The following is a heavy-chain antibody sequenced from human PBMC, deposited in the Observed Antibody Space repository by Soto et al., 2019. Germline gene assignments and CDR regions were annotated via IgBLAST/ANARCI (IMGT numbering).Heavy chain of an antibody. V-gene: IGHV4-4*02. CDR3: ARDQDSGWGLDS. D-gene: IGHD6-19*01. J-gene: IGHJ4*02. Sequence: QVQVQESGPGLVKPSGTLSLTCVVSGGSISTDNWWSWVRQPPGKGLEWIGEIYHSGRTNYSPSLNSRVSISADTSKNQLSLQMTSVTAADTAVYYCARDQDSGWGLDSWGQGILVTVSS. CDR1: GGSISTDNW. CDR2: IYHSGRT.